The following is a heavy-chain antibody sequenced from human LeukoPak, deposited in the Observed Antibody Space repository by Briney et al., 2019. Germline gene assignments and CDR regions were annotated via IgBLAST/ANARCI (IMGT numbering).Heavy chain of an antibody. V-gene: IGHV3-74*03. CDR2: INSDGRGT. CDR3: ARRGSVQAIDP. J-gene: IGHJ5*02. CDR1: GFTFRSSW. D-gene: IGHD1-1*01. Sequence: GGSLRLSCVASGFTFRSSWMHWVRQGPGKGLVWGSRINSDGRGTTYAESGEGRFAVSRGRAKKTLYLKMNSLRVEDTAVYYCARRGSVQAIDPWGQGPLVTV.